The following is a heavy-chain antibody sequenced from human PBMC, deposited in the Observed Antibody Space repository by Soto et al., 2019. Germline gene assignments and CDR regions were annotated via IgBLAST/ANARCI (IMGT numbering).Heavy chain of an antibody. CDR2: TIPIFGTA. CDR3: ARAPGIAAAGTGWFDP. V-gene: IGHV1-69*01. Sequence: QVQLVQSGAEVKKPGSSVKVSCKASGGTFSSYAISWVRQAPGQGREWMGGTIPIFGTANYAQKFQGRVTMTADESTSTAYMELSSLRSEDTAVYYCARAPGIAAAGTGWFDPWGQGTLVTVSS. J-gene: IGHJ5*02. D-gene: IGHD6-13*01. CDR1: GGTFSSYA.